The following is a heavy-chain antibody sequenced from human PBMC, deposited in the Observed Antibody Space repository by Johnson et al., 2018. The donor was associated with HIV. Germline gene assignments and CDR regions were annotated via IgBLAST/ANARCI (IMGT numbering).Heavy chain of an antibody. Sequence: QVKLVESGGGVVQPGRSLRLSCAASGFTFSSYGMHWVRQAPGKGLEWVAFIRYDGSNKYYADSVKGRFTISRDNSKNKLYLQMNSLRAEDTAVYYCAKEGNYNFWSGYHHDAFDIWGQGTMVTVSS. J-gene: IGHJ3*02. CDR3: AKEGNYNFWSGYHHDAFDI. V-gene: IGHV3-30*02. CDR1: GFTFSSYG. D-gene: IGHD3-3*01. CDR2: IRYDGSNK.